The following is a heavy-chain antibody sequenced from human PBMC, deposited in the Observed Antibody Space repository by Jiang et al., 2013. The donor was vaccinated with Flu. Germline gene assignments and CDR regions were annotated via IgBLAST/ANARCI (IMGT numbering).Heavy chain of an antibody. J-gene: IGHJ3*02. V-gene: IGHV4-59*08. CDR2: IYYSGST. CDR1: GGSISSYS. D-gene: IGHD5-18*01. Sequence: GSGLVKPSEDPVPHLHCLLGGSISSYSWSWVRQPPGKGLEWIAYIYYSGSTNYNPSLKSRVTISVDTSKSQFSLKLSSVTAADTAVYYCARHAGYSYGFDAFDIWGQGTMVTSLQ. CDR3: ARHAGYSYGFDAFDI.